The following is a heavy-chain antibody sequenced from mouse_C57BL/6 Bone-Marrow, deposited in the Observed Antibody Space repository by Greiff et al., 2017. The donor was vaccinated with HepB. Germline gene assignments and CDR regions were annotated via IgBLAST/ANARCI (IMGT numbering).Heavy chain of an antibody. CDR3: ARGDGNYLAWFAY. Sequence: EVKLMESGPGLAKPSQTLSLTCSVTGYSITSDYWNWIRKFPGNKLEYMGYISYSGSTYYNPSLKSRISITRDTSKNQYYLQLNSVTTEDTATYYCARGDGNYLAWFAYWGQGTLVTVSA. CDR2: ISYSGST. CDR1: GYSITSDY. D-gene: IGHD2-1*01. J-gene: IGHJ3*01. V-gene: IGHV3-8*01.